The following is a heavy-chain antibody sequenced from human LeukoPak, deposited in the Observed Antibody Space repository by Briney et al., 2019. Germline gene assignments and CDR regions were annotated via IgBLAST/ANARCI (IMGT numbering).Heavy chain of an antibody. D-gene: IGHD3-22*01. CDR3: AKDPYYYDSSGYGYGMHV. J-gene: IGHJ6*02. Sequence: GGSLRLSCAASGFSFSSYAMAWVRQAPGKGLEWVSTISGSGGSTHYADSVKGRFTISRDNSKNTLYLQMNSLRAEDTAVYYCAKDPYYYDSSGYGYGMHVWGQGTTVTVSS. CDR1: GFSFSSYA. CDR2: ISGSGGST. V-gene: IGHV3-23*01.